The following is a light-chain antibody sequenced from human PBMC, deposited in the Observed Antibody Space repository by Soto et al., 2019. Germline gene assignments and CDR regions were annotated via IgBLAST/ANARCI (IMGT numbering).Light chain of an antibody. Sequence: EIVLTQSPATLSLSPGERATLSCRASQSISIYLAWYQQKPGQSPRLLIYDASNRATGIPARFSGSGSGTAFTLTIISLEPEDFAVYYCQQRSNWPPITFGQGTRLETK. CDR2: DAS. J-gene: IGKJ5*01. V-gene: IGKV3-11*01. CDR1: QSISIY. CDR3: QQRSNWPPIT.